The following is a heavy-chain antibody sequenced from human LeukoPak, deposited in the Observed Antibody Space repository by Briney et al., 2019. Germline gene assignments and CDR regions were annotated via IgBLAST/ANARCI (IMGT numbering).Heavy chain of an antibody. Sequence: GASVEVSCKDTGGTVRSYAISGVRQAPGQGVEGRGRIIPIFGTANYAQKFRGRVTITTDESTSTAYMELSSLRSQDTAVYYCARDDSSGWYFSILADWGQGTLVTVSS. CDR2: IIPIFGTA. CDR1: GGTVRSYA. J-gene: IGHJ4*02. D-gene: IGHD6-19*01. V-gene: IGHV1-69*05. CDR3: ARDDSSGWYFSILAD.